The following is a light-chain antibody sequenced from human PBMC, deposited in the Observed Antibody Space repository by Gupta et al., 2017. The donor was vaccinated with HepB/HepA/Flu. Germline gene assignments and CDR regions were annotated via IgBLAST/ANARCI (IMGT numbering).Light chain of an antibody. CDR3: YHRSDRPPYT. CDR2: DTS. CDR1: QNSNTL. J-gene: IGKJ2*01. V-gene: IGKV3-11*01. Sequence: EIVLTQSPATLSLSPGERAALSCRASQNSNTLLAWYRQTPGQDPRLLIYDTSYRATDIPARFSGSGSGTAFTLIISDREPEDSAVYYCYHRSDRPPYTFGHGTXVEIK.